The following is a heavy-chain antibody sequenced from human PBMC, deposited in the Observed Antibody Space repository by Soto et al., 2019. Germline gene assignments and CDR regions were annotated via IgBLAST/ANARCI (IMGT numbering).Heavy chain of an antibody. D-gene: IGHD3-10*01. CDR1: GYTFTGYY. J-gene: IGHJ6*02. V-gene: IGHV1-2*04. CDR2: INPNSGGT. CDR3: ARARYYGSGAPHYYYYGMDV. Sequence: APVKVSCKASGYTFTGYYMHWVRQAPGQGLEWMGWINPNSGGTNYAQKFQGWVTMTRDTSISTAYMELSRLRSDDTAVYYCARARYYGSGAPHYYYYGMDVCGQGTTVTVSS.